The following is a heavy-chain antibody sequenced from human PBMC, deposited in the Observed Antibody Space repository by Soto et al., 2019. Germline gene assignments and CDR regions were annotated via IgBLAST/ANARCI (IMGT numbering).Heavy chain of an antibody. J-gene: IGHJ4*02. CDR1: GYTFINYY. D-gene: IGHD6-13*01. Sequence: ASVKVSCKASGYTFINYYIHWVRQAPGQGLEWMGIFNPTSGSTNYAQKFQGRVTLTMDTSTSTAYMELRSLRFDDTAVYYCARAEDSSGWSGYWGQGTLVTVSS. V-gene: IGHV1-46*01. CDR2: FNPTSGST. CDR3: ARAEDSSGWSGY.